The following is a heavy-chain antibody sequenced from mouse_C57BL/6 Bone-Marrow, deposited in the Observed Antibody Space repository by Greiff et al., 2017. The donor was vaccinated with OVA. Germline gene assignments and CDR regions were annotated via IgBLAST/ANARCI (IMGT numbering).Heavy chain of an antibody. Sequence: VKLQQPGAELVKPGASVKLSCKASGYTFTSYWMHWVKQRPGQGLEWIGMIHPNSGSTNYNEKFKSKATLTVDKSSSTAYMQLSSLTSEDSAVYYCARKGGYVWYFDVWGTGTTVTVSS. CDR2: IHPNSGST. CDR1: GYTFTSYW. D-gene: IGHD2-2*01. J-gene: IGHJ1*03. CDR3: ARKGGYVWYFDV. V-gene: IGHV1-64*01.